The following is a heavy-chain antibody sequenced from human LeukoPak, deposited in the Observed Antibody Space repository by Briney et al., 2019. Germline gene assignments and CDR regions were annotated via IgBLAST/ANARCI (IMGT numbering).Heavy chain of an antibody. D-gene: IGHD3-3*01. CDR3: ASGIGVGDSFDI. CDR1: GFTFSSYW. V-gene: IGHV3-74*01. CDR2: INSDARNT. J-gene: IGHJ3*02. Sequence: GGSLRLSCAASGFTFSSYWLYWVRQAPGKGLVWVSRINSDARNTNYADSVQGRFTISRDNAKNTLYLQMNSLRVEDTAVYYCASGIGVGDSFDIWGQGTMVTVSS.